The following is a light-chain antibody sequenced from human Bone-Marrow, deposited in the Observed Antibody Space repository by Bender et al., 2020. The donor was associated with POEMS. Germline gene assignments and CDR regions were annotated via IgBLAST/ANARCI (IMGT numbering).Light chain of an antibody. CDR3: CSYAGTDTFRWI. CDR1: SSDVGGFDY. Sequence: QSALTQPRSVSGSPGQSVTISCTGTSSDVGGFDYVAWFQQHPGKAPNLMIFDVDKRPSGVPDRFSGSKSGYTASLTISGLQAEDEADYYCCSYAGTDTFRWIFGGGTKVTVL. CDR2: DVD. V-gene: IGLV2-11*01. J-gene: IGLJ2*01.